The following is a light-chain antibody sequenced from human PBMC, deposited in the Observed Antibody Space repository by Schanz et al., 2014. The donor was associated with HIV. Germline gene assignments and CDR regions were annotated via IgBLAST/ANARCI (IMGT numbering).Light chain of an antibody. CDR3: QSSDASNPVV. V-gene: IGLV6-57*02. CDR2: DND. J-gene: IGLJ2*01. Sequence: NFMLTQPHSVSESPGKTVTISCTGSGGSIASNYVQWYQQRPGSAPTIVIYDNDQRPSGVPNRFSGSIDSSSNSASLTISGLKSDDEADYYCQSSDASNPVVFGGGTKLTVL. CDR1: GGSIASNY.